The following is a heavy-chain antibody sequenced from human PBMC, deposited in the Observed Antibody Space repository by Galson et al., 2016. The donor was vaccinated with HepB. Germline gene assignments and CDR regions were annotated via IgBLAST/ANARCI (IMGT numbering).Heavy chain of an antibody. CDR3: AGAFYYGSSGWGPAALDI. D-gene: IGHD3-22*01. Sequence: SLRLSCATSGFIFSSYAMHWVRQAPGKGLEWVAVIWHNGSLKYYADSVKGRFTISRDNSKNMLYLQTNGLRVEDTAVYYCAGAFYYGSSGWGPAALDIWGQGTVVTVSS. J-gene: IGHJ3*02. V-gene: IGHV3-33*01. CDR2: IWHNGSLK. CDR1: GFIFSSYA.